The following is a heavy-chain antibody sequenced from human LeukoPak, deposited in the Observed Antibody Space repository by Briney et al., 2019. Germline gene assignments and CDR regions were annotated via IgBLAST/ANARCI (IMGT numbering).Heavy chain of an antibody. V-gene: IGHV4-59*01. CDR1: GGSISSYY. D-gene: IGHD2-2*01. CDR3: ASLGYCSSTSCYGIFDY. J-gene: IGHJ4*02. Sequence: SETLSLTCTVSGGSISSYYWSWIRQPPGKGLEWIGYIYYSGSTNYNPSLESRVTISVDTSKNQFSLKLSSVTAADTAVYYCASLGYCSSTSCYGIFDYWGQGTLVTVSS. CDR2: IYYSGST.